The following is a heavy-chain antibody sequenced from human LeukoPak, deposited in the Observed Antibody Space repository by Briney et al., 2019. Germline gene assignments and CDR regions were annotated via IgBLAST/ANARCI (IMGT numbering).Heavy chain of an antibody. V-gene: IGHV3-15*01. D-gene: IGHD3-9*01. Sequence: GGSLRLSCAASGFTFSNVWMSWVRQAPGKGLEWVGRIKSNADGGTTDYAAPVKGRFTISRDDSKNTLYLQMNSLKTEDTAVYFCTTPGTYYDILTGYPLTRFWGQGTLVTVSS. J-gene: IGHJ4*02. CDR3: TTPGTYYDILTGYPLTRF. CDR1: GFTFSNVW. CDR2: IKSNADGGTT.